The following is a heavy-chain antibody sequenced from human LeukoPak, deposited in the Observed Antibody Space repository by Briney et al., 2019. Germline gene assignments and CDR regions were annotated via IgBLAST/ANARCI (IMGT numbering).Heavy chain of an antibody. CDR3: ARDQNWYFDL. CDR1: GFTFSDYE. J-gene: IGHJ2*01. Sequence: HPGGSLRLSCAASGFTFSDYEMNWVRQAPGKGLEWVSYISSHGTTIYYADSVKGRFTISRDNAKNSLYLQMNSLRDEDTAVYYCARDQNWYFDLWGRGTLVTVSS. CDR2: ISSHGTTI. V-gene: IGHV3-48*03.